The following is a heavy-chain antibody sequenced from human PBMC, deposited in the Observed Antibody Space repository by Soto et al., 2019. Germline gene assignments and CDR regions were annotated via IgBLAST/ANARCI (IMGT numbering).Heavy chain of an antibody. V-gene: IGHV1-18*01. Sequence: ASVKVSCKASGYTFTSYGISWVRQAPGQGLEWMGWISAYNGNTNYAQKLQGRVTMTTDTSTSTAYMELRSLRSDDTAVYYCGSTAPLFVPAAYYYYDGMDVWGQGTTVTVSS. CDR1: GYTFTSYG. CDR2: ISAYNGNT. CDR3: GSTAPLFVPAAYYYYDGMDV. D-gene: IGHD2-2*01. J-gene: IGHJ6*02.